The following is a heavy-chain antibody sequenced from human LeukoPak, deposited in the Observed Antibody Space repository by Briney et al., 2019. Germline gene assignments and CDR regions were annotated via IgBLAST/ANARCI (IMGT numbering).Heavy chain of an antibody. CDR3: ARRSIAHYTVTSTYYYYYGMDV. V-gene: IGHV4-34*01. J-gene: IGHJ6*02. Sequence: PSETLSLTCAVYGGSFSGYYWSWIRQPPGKGLEWIGEIYHSGSTNYNPSLKSRVTISVDKSKNQFSLKLSSVTAADTAVYYCARRSIAHYTVTSTYYYYYGMDVWGQGTTVTVSS. CDR1: GGSFSGYY. D-gene: IGHD4-17*01. CDR2: IYHSGST.